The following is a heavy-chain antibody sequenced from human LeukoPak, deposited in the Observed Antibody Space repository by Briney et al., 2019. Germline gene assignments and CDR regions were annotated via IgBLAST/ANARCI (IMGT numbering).Heavy chain of an antibody. V-gene: IGHV1-2*02. CDR3: ARDLDYVWGSYRYRFFDY. CDR1: GYTFTGYY. CDR2: INPNSGGT. J-gene: IGHJ4*02. D-gene: IGHD3-16*02. Sequence: ASVKVSCKASGYTFTGYYMHWVRQAPGQGLEWMGWINPNSGGTNYAQKFQGRVTMTRDTSISTAYMELSRLRSDDTAVYYCARDLDYVWGSYRYRFFDYWGQGTLVTASS.